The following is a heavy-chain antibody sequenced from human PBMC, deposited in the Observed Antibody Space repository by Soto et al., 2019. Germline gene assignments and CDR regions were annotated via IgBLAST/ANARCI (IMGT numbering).Heavy chain of an antibody. CDR3: ATVFNWNYVNYYYGMDV. V-gene: IGHV1-8*01. J-gene: IGHJ6*02. Sequence: ASVKVSCKASGYTFTSYDINWVRQATGQGLEWMGWMNPNSGETIYAQKFQGRVTMTEDTSTDTAYMELSSLRSEDTAVYYCATVFNWNYVNYYYGMDVWGQGTTVTVSS. CDR2: MNPNSGET. CDR1: GYTFTSYD. D-gene: IGHD1-7*01.